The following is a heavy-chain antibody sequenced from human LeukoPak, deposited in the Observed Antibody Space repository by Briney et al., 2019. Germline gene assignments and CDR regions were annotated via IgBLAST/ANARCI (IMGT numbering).Heavy chain of an antibody. CDR2: INHSGST. D-gene: IGHD3-10*01. CDR3: ARVGSRKWPSRAIRY. CDR1: GGSFSGYY. Sequence: SETLSLTCAVYGGSFSGYYWSWIRQPPGKGLECIGEINHSGSTNCNSSLKSRATISVDTSKNQFSLKLTSVTAADTAVYYCARVGSRKWPSRAIRYWGQGTLVTVSS. J-gene: IGHJ4*02. V-gene: IGHV4-34*01.